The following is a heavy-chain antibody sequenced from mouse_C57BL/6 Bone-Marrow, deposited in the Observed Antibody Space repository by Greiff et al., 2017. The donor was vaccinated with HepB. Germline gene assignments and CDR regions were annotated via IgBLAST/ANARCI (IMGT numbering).Heavy chain of an antibody. Sequence: QVQLQQPGAELVKPGASVKMSCKASGYTFTSYWITWVKQRPGQGLEWIGDIYPGSGSTNYNEKFKSKATLTVDTSSSTAYMQLSSLTSEDSAVYYCARGAQITTVVATDWYFDVWGTGTTVTVSS. J-gene: IGHJ1*03. CDR2: IYPGSGST. V-gene: IGHV1-55*01. D-gene: IGHD1-1*01. CDR1: GYTFTSYW. CDR3: ARGAQITTVVATDWYFDV.